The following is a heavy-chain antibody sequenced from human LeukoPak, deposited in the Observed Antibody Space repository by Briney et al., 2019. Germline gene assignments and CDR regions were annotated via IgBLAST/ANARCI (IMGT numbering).Heavy chain of an antibody. D-gene: IGHD3-10*01. CDR3: ARGGMVRRVMGAFDI. CDR1: GFTFSSYP. CDR2: ISYDVSNK. J-gene: IGHJ3*02. V-gene: IGHV3-30-3*01. Sequence: ERSLRLSCAASGFTFSSYPMHWVRQAPGKGLEWVAFISYDVSNKYYADSVKGRFTISRDNSKNTLYLQMNSLRAEDTAVFYCARGGMVRRVMGAFDIWGQGTLVTVSS.